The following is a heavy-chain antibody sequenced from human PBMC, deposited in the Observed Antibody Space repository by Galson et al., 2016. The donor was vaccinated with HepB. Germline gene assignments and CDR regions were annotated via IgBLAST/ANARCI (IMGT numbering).Heavy chain of an antibody. CDR2: IYPGDSEI. J-gene: IGHJ6*02. D-gene: IGHD3-3*01. CDR3: ARQYNFWSGYSESYFGMDV. CDR1: GYNFPYYW. Sequence: QSGAEVKKAGESLKISCKASGYNFPYYWIGWVRQKPGGGLEWMGIIYPGDSEIRYSPSFQGQVTMSVDKSISTAFLQWSSLKASDTAMYYCARQYNFWSGYSESYFGMDVWGQGTTVTVSS. V-gene: IGHV5-51*01.